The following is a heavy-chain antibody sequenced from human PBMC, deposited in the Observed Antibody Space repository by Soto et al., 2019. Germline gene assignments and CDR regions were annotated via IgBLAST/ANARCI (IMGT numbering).Heavy chain of an antibody. J-gene: IGHJ6*02. CDR3: ASGGYDFWSGYYSDYYYYGMDV. D-gene: IGHD3-3*01. V-gene: IGHV4-39*01. Sequence: SETLSLTCTVSGGSISSSSYYWVWIRQPPGKGLEWIGSIYYSGSTYYNPSLKSRVTISVDTSKNQFSLKLSSVTAADTAVYYCASGGYDFWSGYYSDYYYYGMDVWGQGTTVTVSS. CDR2: IYYSGST. CDR1: GGSISSSSYY.